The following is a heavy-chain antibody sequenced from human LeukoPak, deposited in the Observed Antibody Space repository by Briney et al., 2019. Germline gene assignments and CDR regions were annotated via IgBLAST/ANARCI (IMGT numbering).Heavy chain of an antibody. D-gene: IGHD4-11*01. Sequence: SETLSLTCTVSGDPISSYYWSWIRQPPGKGLEWVGYIYYSGSTNYNPSLKSRVTISINTSKNQFSLKLSSVTAADTAVYYCARATYSNYVYYFDYWGQGTLVTVSS. CDR1: GDPISSYY. V-gene: IGHV4-59*01. CDR2: IYYSGST. J-gene: IGHJ4*02. CDR3: ARATYSNYVYYFDY.